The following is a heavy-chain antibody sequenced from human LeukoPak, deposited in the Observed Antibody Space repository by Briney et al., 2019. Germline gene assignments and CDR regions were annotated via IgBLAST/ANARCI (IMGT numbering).Heavy chain of an antibody. Sequence: GGSLRLSCAASGFTFSDYYMSWIRQAPGKGLEWVSYISSSGSTIYYADSVKRRFTIPRDNAKNSLYLQMNSLRAEDAAVYYCARETVHITMARGVNDYWGQGTLVTVSS. CDR2: ISSSGSTI. CDR3: ARETVHITMARGVNDY. J-gene: IGHJ4*01. V-gene: IGHV3-11*01. D-gene: IGHD3-10*01. CDR1: GFTFSDYY.